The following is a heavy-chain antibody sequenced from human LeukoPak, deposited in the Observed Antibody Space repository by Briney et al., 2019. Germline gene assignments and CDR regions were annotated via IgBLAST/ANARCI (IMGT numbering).Heavy chain of an antibody. CDR3: VRENSFYDV. J-gene: IGHJ4*02. V-gene: IGHV1-2*02. CDR2: INPYSGDT. Sequence: ASVKVSXKTSGYTFTGYYMHWVRQAPGQGLEWMGWINPYSGDTTYAQQFQGRVIMTRDTSISTAYMELSRLRSDDTAVYYCVRENSFYDVWGQGTLVTVSS. D-gene: IGHD2/OR15-2a*01. CDR1: GYTFTGYY.